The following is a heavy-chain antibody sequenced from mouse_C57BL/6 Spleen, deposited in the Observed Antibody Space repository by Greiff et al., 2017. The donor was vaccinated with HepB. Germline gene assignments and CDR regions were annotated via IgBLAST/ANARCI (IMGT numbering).Heavy chain of an antibody. Sequence: VQLQQSGAELVMPGASVKLSCKASGYTFTSYWMHWVKPRPGQGLEWIGEIDPSDSYTNYNQKFKGKSTLTVDKSSSTAYMQLSSLTSEDSAVYYWARGDGYYDYWGQGTTLTVSS. J-gene: IGHJ2*01. CDR2: IDPSDSYT. CDR3: ARGDGYYDY. V-gene: IGHV1-69*01. D-gene: IGHD2-3*01. CDR1: GYTFTSYW.